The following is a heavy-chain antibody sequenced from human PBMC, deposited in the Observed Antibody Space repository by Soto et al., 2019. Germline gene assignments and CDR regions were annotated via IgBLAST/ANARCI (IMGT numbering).Heavy chain of an antibody. V-gene: IGHV1-2*02. J-gene: IGHJ6*02. D-gene: IGHD2-2*01. CDR2: INPNGGVT. CDR1: GDSFNDYY. CDR3: ARDQDIVVVPASDGMDV. Sequence: ASVKVSCKTSGDSFNDYYIHWVRQAPGQGLEWMGWINPNGGVTKYAQKFQGRVTVTRDTSIRTVYMELSSLRSDDTAVYYCARDQDIVVVPASDGMDVWGQGTTVTVSS.